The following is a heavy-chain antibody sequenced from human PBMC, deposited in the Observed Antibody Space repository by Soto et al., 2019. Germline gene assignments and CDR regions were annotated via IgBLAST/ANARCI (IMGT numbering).Heavy chain of an antibody. Sequence: GASVKVSCKASRVAFSKFIVTWVRQAPGLGLEWVGGIIPIFGTANYAQKFQGRVTITADESTSTSYMEVNNLRSEDTAVYYCAKVRYSSPMGYYYGMDVWVQGTTVTVSS. CDR1: RVAFSKFI. CDR2: IIPIFGTA. J-gene: IGHJ6*02. V-gene: IGHV1-69*13. D-gene: IGHD6-19*01. CDR3: AKVRYSSPMGYYYGMDV.